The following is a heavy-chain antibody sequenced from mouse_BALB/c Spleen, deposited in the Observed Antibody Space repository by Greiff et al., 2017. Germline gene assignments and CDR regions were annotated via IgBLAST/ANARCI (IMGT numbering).Heavy chain of an antibody. Sequence: VQLQQSGAELVKPGASVKLSCTASGFNIKDTYMHWVKQRPEQGLEWIGRIDPANGNTKYDPKFQGKATITADTSSNTAYLQLSSLTSEDTAVYYCARLAYDYDGYYAMDYWGQGTSVTVSS. CDR1: GFNIKDTY. CDR3: ARLAYDYDGYYAMDY. J-gene: IGHJ4*01. CDR2: IDPANGNT. D-gene: IGHD2-4*01. V-gene: IGHV14-3*02.